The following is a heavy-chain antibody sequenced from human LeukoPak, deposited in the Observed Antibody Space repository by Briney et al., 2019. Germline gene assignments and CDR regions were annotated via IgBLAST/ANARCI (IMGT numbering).Heavy chain of an antibody. V-gene: IGHV3-7*01. J-gene: IGHJ6*03. CDR2: IKQDGSEK. CDR1: GFTFSSYG. D-gene: IGHD6-13*01. Sequence: GGSLRLSCAASGFTFSSYGMHWVRQAPGKGLEWVANIKQDGSEKYYVDSVKGRFTISRDNAKNSLYLQMNSLRAEDTAVYYCARESPIIAAAYYYYYMDVWGKGTTVTVSS. CDR3: ARESPIIAAAYYYYYMDV.